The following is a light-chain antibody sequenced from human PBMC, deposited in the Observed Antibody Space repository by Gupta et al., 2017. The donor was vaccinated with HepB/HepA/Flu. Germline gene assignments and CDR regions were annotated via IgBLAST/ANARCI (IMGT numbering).Light chain of an antibody. V-gene: IGKV1-39*01. CDR1: QTISGL. CDR2: TTS. J-gene: IGKJ3*01. CDR3: RQSYRTIT. Sequence: DIQMTQSPSSLSASVGDRVTITCRASQTISGLLNWYQQKPGNAPKLLIYTTSHLQSGVPSRFSGSGSGTDFTLTISSLQPEDFGTYYCRQSYRTITFGPGTKVDVK.